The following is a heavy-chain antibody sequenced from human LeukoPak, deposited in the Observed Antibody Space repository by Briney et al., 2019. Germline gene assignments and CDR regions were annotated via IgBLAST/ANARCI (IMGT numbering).Heavy chain of an antibody. CDR3: ANDRPRLVDAFDI. J-gene: IGHJ3*02. D-gene: IGHD6-19*01. CDR1: GFTVSSNY. Sequence: GGSLRLSCAASGFTVSSNYMSWVRQAPGKGLEWVSIIYSGGSTYYADSVKGRFTISRDNSKNTLYLQMNSLRAEDTAVYYCANDRPRLVDAFDIWGQGTMVTVSS. CDR2: IYSGGST. V-gene: IGHV3-53*01.